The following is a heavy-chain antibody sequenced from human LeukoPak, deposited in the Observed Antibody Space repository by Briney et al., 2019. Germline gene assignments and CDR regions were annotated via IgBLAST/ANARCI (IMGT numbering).Heavy chain of an antibody. V-gene: IGHV4-38-2*02. CDR1: GYSISSGYY. D-gene: IGHD3-9*01. CDR2: IYHSGST. Sequence: PSETLSLTCTVSGYSISSGYYWGWIRQPPGKGLEWIGSIYHSGSTYYNPSLKSRVTISVDTSKNQFSLKLSSVTAADTAVYYCARSPIDYDILTGYLYYFDYWGQGTLVTVSS. CDR3: ARSPIDYDILTGYLYYFDY. J-gene: IGHJ4*02.